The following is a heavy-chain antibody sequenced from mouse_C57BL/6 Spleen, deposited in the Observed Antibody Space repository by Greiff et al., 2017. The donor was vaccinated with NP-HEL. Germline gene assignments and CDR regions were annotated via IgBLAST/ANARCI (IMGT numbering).Heavy chain of an antibody. J-gene: IGHJ1*03. V-gene: IGHV1-61*01. CDR2: IYPSDSET. CDR1: GYTFTSYW. CDR3: ARSRGYDVYFDV. D-gene: IGHD2-2*01. Sequence: VQLQQSGAELVRPGSSVKLSCKASGYTFTSYWMEWVKQRPGQGLEWIGNIYPSDSETHYNQKFKDKATLTVDKSSSTAYMQLSSLTSEDSAVYYCARSRGYDVYFDVWGTGTTVTVSS.